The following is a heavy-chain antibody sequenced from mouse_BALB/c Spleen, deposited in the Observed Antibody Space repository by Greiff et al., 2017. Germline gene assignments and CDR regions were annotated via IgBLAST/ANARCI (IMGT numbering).Heavy chain of an antibody. CDR1: GFTFSSYA. Sequence: EVQLQESGGGLVKPGGSLKLSCAASGFTFSSYAMSWVRQTPEKRLEWVASISSGGSTYYPDSVKGRFTISRDNARNILYLQMSSLRSEDTAMYYCARGLNWDVGFAYWGQGTLVTVSA. D-gene: IGHD4-1*01. V-gene: IGHV5-6-5*01. CDR3: ARGLNWDVGFAY. CDR2: ISSGGST. J-gene: IGHJ3*01.